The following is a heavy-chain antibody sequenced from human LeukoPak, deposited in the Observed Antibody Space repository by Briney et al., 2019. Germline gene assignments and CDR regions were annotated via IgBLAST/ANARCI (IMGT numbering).Heavy chain of an antibody. D-gene: IGHD3-22*01. CDR1: GFTFSSYG. J-gene: IGHJ4*02. CDR2: IRYDGSNK. CDR3: ARGGGYDSSGYRPGPSDY. Sequence: PGGSLRLSCAASGFTFSSYGMHWVRQAPGKGLEWVAFIRYDGSNKYYADSVKGRFTISRDNSKNTLYLQMNSLRAEDTAVYYCARGGGYDSSGYRPGPSDYWGQGTLVTVSS. V-gene: IGHV3-30*02.